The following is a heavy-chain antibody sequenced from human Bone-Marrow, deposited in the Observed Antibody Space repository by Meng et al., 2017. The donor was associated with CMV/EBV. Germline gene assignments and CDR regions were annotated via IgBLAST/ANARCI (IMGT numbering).Heavy chain of an antibody. CDR3: AREDCSSTSCYLYHYYYGMDV. CDR2: INSDGSST. V-gene: IGHV3-74*01. Sequence: LSLTCAASGFTFSSYWMHWVRQAPGKGLVWVSRINSDGSSTSYADSVKGRFTISRDNAKNTLYLQMNSLRAEDTAVYYCAREDCSSTSCYLYHYYYGMDVWGQGTTVTVSS. D-gene: IGHD2-2*01. CDR1: GFTFSSYW. J-gene: IGHJ6*02.